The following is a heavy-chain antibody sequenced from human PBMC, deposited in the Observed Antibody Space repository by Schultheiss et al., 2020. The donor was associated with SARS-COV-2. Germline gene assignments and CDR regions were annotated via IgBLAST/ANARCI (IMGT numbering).Heavy chain of an antibody. J-gene: IGHJ6*02. CDR3: ARADFYYYDSSGFHYYYYGMDV. CDR1: GYSFTSYW. V-gene: IGHV5-51*01. Sequence: GESLKISCKGSGYSFTSYWIGWVRQMPGKGLEWMGIIYPGDSDTRYSPSFQGQVTISADKSIGTAYLQWSSLQASDTAIYYCARADFYYYDSSGFHYYYYGMDVWGQGTTVTVSS. D-gene: IGHD3-22*01. CDR2: IYPGDSDT.